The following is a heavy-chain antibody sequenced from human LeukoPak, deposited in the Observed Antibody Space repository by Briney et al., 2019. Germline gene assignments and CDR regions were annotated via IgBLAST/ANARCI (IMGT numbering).Heavy chain of an antibody. CDR1: GYTFSDYW. CDR2: SYPGDSET. V-gene: IGHV5-51*01. CDR3: ARQRGYRMTKDGFDV. J-gene: IGHJ3*01. Sequence: GESLKISCKASGYTFSDYWIGWVRHMPGKGLEWMTISYPGDSETRYSPSLQGQVTISADKSINTAYLQWSSLKASDSGMYYCARQRGYRMTKDGFDVWGQGTMVIVSS. D-gene: IGHD2-2*03.